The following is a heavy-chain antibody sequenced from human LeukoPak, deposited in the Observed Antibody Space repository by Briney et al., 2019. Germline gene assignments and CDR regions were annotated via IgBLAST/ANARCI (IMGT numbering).Heavy chain of an antibody. CDR2: INHSGST. J-gene: IGHJ6*02. CDR1: GGSFSGYY. CDR3: ARVGNGMDV. V-gene: IGHV4-34*01. Sequence: KPSETLSLTCAVYGGSFSGYYWSWIRQPPGKGLEWIGEINHSGSTNYNPSLKSRVTISVDTSKNQFSLKLSSVTAEDTAVYYCARVGNGMDVWGQGTTATVSS. D-gene: IGHD1-1*01.